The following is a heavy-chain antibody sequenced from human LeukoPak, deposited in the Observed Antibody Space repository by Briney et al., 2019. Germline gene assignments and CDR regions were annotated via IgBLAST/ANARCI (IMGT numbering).Heavy chain of an antibody. D-gene: IGHD3-10*01. CDR1: GGSISSSSYY. CDR2: IYHSGST. Sequence: SETLSLTCTVSGGSISSSSYYWGWIRQPPGKGLEWIGSIYHSGSTYYNPSPKSRVTISVDTSKNQFSLKLSSVTAADTAAYYCARLDGSGYFDYWGQGTLVTVSS. J-gene: IGHJ4*02. CDR3: ARLDGSGYFDY. V-gene: IGHV4-39*07.